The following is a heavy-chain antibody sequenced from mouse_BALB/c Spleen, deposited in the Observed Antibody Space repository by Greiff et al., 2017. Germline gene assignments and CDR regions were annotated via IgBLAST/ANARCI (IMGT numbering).Heavy chain of an antibody. CDR2: ISYSGST. D-gene: IGHD1-1*01. Sequence: EVQLQESGPSLVKPSQTLSLTCSVTGDSITSGYWNWIRKFPGNKLEYMGYISYSGSTYYNPSLKSRISITRDTSKNQYYLQLNSVTTEDTATYYCARSYGSSFPAWFAYWGQGTLVTVSA. CDR1: GDSITSGY. V-gene: IGHV3-8*02. CDR3: ARSYGSSFPAWFAY. J-gene: IGHJ3*01.